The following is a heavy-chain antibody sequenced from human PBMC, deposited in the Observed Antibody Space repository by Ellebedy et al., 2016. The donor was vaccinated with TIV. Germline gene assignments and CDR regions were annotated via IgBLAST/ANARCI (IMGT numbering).Heavy chain of an antibody. CDR1: GGSISSINYY. CDR3: ARGLARDY. Sequence: MPSETLSLTCPVSGGSISSINYYWGWIRQPPGKGLDWIGTISYTGRTYYNPSLKSRVTISVDTSKNQFSLNLSSVTAADTAVYYCARGLARDYWGQGTLVTVSS. CDR2: ISYTGRT. V-gene: IGHV4-39*07. J-gene: IGHJ4*02.